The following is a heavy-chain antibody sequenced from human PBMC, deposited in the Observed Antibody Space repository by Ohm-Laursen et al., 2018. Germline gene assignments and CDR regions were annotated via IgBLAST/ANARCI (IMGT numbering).Heavy chain of an antibody. Sequence: QTLSLTCAISGDSVSSNSATWNWIRQSPSRGLEWLGSTYYRSKWSRDYAVSVKSRIIINPDTSKNQFSLHLNSLTPEDSAVYYCARGGEDWGTWGQGTLVTVSS. V-gene: IGHV6-1*01. CDR3: ARGGEDWGT. CDR2: TYYRSKWSR. D-gene: IGHD7-27*01. CDR1: GDSVSSNSAT. J-gene: IGHJ5*02.